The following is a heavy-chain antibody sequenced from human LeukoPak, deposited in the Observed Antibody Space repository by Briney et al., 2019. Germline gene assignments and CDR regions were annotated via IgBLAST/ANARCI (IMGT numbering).Heavy chain of an antibody. CDR1: GGSLTGYY. V-gene: IGHV4-34*01. J-gene: IGHJ6*03. Sequence: PSETLSLTCGVSGGSLTGYYWSWIRQPPGKGLEWIGEINHSGSSTYNPSLKSRVIISLDTSKNQFSLKLSSVTAADTAVYYCARVGDLFGAHRVRGLPPDYYYMDVWGKGTTVTVSS. D-gene: IGHD3-10*01. CDR3: ARVGDLFGAHRVRGLPPDYYYMDV. CDR2: INHSGSS.